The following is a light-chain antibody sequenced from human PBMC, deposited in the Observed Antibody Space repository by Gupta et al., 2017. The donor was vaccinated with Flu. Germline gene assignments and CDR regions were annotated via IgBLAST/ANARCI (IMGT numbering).Light chain of an antibody. J-gene: IGKJ4*01. CDR1: QSLLHSNGYNY. CDR3: RQALQTPGT. Sequence: DIVMTQSPLSLPVIPGEPASISCRSSQSLLHSNGYNYLDWYLQKPGQSPQLLIYLGSNRASGVPDRFSGSGSGTDFTLKISRVEAEDVGVYYCRQALQTPGTFGGGTKVEIK. V-gene: IGKV2-28*01. CDR2: LGS.